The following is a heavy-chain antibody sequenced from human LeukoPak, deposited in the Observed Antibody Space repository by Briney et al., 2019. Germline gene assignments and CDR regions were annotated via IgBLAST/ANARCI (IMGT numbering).Heavy chain of an antibody. Sequence: GGSLKLSCAASGFTFSSYEMNWVRQAPGKGLEWVSYISSSGSTIYHADSVKGRFTISRDNAKNSLYLQMNSLRAEDTAVYYCAELGITMIGGVWGKGTTVTISS. CDR3: AELGITMIGGV. D-gene: IGHD3-10*02. V-gene: IGHV3-48*03. J-gene: IGHJ6*04. CDR1: GFTFSSYE. CDR2: ISSSGSTI.